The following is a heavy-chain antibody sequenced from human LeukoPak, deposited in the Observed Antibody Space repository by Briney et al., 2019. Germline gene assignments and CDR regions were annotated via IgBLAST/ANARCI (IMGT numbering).Heavy chain of an antibody. D-gene: IGHD3-10*01. J-gene: IGHJ4*02. CDR1: GFTFSSYG. CDR3: AREPIWFGDLTRD. CDR2: ISGSGGST. Sequence: GGTLRLSCAASGFTFSSYGMSWVRQAPGKGLEWVSAISGSGGSTYYADSVKGRFTISRDNSKNTLYLQMNSLRAEDTAVYYCAREPIWFGDLTRDWGQGTLVTVSS. V-gene: IGHV3-23*01.